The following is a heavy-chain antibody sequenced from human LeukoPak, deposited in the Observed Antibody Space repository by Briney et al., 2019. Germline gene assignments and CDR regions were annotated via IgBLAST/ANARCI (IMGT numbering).Heavy chain of an antibody. D-gene: IGHD6-13*01. CDR3: ARVHDPYSSSWYYYYYYMDV. Sequence: GGSLRLSCAASGFTFSSYSMNWVRQAPGKGLEWVSSISSSSSYINYADSVKGRFSISRDNAKNSLYLQMNSLRAEDTAVYYCARVHDPYSSSWYYYYYYMDVWGKGTTVTVSS. CDR2: ISSSSSYI. V-gene: IGHV3-21*01. CDR1: GFTFSSYS. J-gene: IGHJ6*03.